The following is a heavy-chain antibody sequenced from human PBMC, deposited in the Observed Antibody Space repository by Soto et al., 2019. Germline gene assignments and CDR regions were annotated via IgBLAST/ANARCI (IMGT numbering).Heavy chain of an antibody. D-gene: IGHD2-8*01. CDR3: ATSMRHTLNP. CDR2: INQDGSDQ. V-gene: IGHV3-7*01. CDR1: GFTFSSHW. Sequence: EVQVVESGGGLVQPGGSLRLSCAASGFTFSSHWMTWVRQVPGKGLGWVANINQDGSDQYYVDSVKGRFTISRDNAKNSLCLHMNSLRVEDTAVYYCATSMRHTLNPWGQGTLVTVSS. J-gene: IGHJ5*02.